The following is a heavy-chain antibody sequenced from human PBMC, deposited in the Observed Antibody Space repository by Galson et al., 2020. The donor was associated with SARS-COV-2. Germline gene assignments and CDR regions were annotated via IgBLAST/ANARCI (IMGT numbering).Heavy chain of an antibody. CDR2: INWNGGST. V-gene: IGHV3-20*01. J-gene: IGHJ6*02. Sequence: GGSLRLSCTAFGSTFDDYGMSWVRQAPGKGLEWVSGINWNGGSTGYADSVKGRFTISRDNAKNSLYLQMNSLRAEDTALYHCARGFRRGMDVWGQGTTVTVSS. CDR3: ARGFRRGMDV. D-gene: IGHD6-6*01. CDR1: GSTFDDYG.